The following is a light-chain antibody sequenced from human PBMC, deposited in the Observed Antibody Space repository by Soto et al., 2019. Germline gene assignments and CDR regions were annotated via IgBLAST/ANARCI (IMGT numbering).Light chain of an antibody. CDR3: QAGYSTPRA. CDR2: AAS. V-gene: IGKV1-39*01. J-gene: IGKJ4*02. Sequence: PPSLSASVGDRVTITCRASQSISSYLNWYQQKPGKAPKLLIYAASSLQSGVPSRFSGSGSGTDFTLTISGVQPEDFDTYYGQAGYSTPRALGEGTRVDIK. CDR1: QSISSY.